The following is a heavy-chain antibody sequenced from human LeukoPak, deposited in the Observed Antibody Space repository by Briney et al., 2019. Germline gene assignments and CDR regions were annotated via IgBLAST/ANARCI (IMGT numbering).Heavy chain of an antibody. D-gene: IGHD6-19*01. J-gene: IGHJ5*02. Sequence: PSETLSLTCTVSGGSLRSSSYYWGWISQPPGKGLEWIGSIYYSGSTYYNPSLKSRVTISVDTSKNQFSLKLSSVTAADTAVYYCARDFIAVAGTIWFDPWGQGTLVTVSS. CDR3: ARDFIAVAGTIWFDP. V-gene: IGHV4-39*07. CDR2: IYYSGST. CDR1: GGSLRSSSYY.